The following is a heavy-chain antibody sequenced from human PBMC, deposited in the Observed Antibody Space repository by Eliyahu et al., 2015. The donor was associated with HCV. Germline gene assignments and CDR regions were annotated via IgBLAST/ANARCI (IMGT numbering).Heavy chain of an antibody. D-gene: IGHD3-10*01. Sequence: QVQLQESGPGLVKPSETLSLTCSVSGGSISNSDWKLDPTAPREGTGVGLGLEGYINDRVIIAYNPSLKNRVTMSLDASKNFFSLKLRSVTATDTAVYYCARERAEGSGLAFDIWGQGMMVTVSS. CDR3: ARERAEGSGLAFDI. V-gene: IGHV4-59*01. CDR1: GGSISNSD. CDR2: INDRVII. J-gene: IGHJ3*02.